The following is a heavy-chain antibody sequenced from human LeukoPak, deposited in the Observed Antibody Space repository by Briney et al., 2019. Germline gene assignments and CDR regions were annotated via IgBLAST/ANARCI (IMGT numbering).Heavy chain of an antibody. Sequence: SVKVSCKASGGTFSSYAISWVRQAPGQGLEWMGGIIPIFGTANYAQRFQGRVTITTDESTSTAYMELSSLRSEDTAVYYCARYAVRPWYDILTGYYKYYHYYMDVWGKGTTVTVSS. V-gene: IGHV1-69*05. D-gene: IGHD3-9*01. CDR3: ARYAVRPWYDILTGYYKYYHYYMDV. CDR1: GGTFSSYA. CDR2: IIPIFGTA. J-gene: IGHJ6*03.